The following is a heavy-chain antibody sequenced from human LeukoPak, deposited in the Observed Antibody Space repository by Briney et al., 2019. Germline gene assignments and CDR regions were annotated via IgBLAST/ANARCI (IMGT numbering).Heavy chain of an antibody. CDR3: ARDAKYYYGSRTYFFFEY. J-gene: IGHJ4*02. CDR1: GYSINSGYF. D-gene: IGHD3-10*01. V-gene: IGHV4-38-2*02. Sequence: PSETLSLTCTVSGYSINSGYFWGWVRQPPGKGPEWIGSIFHTGDVYYNPSLRSRVTLSIDTSRNQVSLKLSSVTAADTAVYYCARDAKYYYGSRTYFFFEYWGQGTLLTVSS. CDR2: IFHTGDV.